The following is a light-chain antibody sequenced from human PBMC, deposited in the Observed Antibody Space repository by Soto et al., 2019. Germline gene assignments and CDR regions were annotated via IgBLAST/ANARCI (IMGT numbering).Light chain of an antibody. J-gene: IGKJ5*01. CDR1: QSVSSKY. CDR3: QQRNIWPPVT. Sequence: EIVLTQSPGTLSFFPGERATLSFRASQSVSSKYLAWYQHKPGQAPRLVIYGASSRATGLPDRFSGSGSGTDFTLTISRLEPEDLAFYYCQQRNIWPPVTFGQGTRLEIK. CDR2: GAS. V-gene: IGKV3D-20*02.